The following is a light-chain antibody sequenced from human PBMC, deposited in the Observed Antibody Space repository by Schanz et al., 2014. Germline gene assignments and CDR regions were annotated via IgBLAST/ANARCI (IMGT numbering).Light chain of an antibody. CDR1: QSVSSDY. CDR2: AAS. CDR3: QQFIDVPWT. J-gene: IGKJ1*01. V-gene: IGKV3-20*01. Sequence: EIVLTQSPGTLSLSPGERATLSCRASQSVSSDYLTWYQQKPGQAPRLLIYAASRRATGISDRFIGSGSGTDFTLTITRLEPEDFAVFYCQQFIDVPWTFGQGTKVEVK.